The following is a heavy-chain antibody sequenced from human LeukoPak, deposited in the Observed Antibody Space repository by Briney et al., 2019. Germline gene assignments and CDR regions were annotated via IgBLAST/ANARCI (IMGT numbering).Heavy chain of an antibody. CDR3: ATVYSGYENFDY. Sequence: ASVKVSCKVSGYTFTDYYMHWVQQAPGKGLEWMGLVDPEDGETIYAEKFQGRVTITADTSTDTAYVELSSLRSEDTAVYYCATVYSGYENFDYWGQGTLVTVSS. D-gene: IGHD5-12*01. CDR2: VDPEDGET. CDR1: GYTFTDYY. V-gene: IGHV1-69-2*01. J-gene: IGHJ4*02.